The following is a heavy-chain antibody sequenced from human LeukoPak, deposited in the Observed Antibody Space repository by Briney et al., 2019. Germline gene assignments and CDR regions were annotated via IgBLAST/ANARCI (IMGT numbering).Heavy chain of an antibody. D-gene: IGHD3-10*01. CDR2: ILYSGST. V-gene: IGHV4-59*01. J-gene: IGHJ5*02. Sequence: PSETLSLTCTVSGGSISTSYWNWVRQPPGKGLEWIGYILYSGSTNYNPSLESRVTISVDTSKNQFSLKLTSVTAADTAVYYCARGVQGWFAPWGQGTLVTVSS. CDR3: ARGVQGWFAP. CDR1: GGSISTSY.